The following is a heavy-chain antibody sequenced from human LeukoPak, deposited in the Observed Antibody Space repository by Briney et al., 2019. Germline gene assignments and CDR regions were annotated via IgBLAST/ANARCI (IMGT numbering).Heavy chain of an antibody. CDR2: IIQDGSAK. CDR3: TKTPCGADCYTTFDY. CDR1: GFTFSSYR. V-gene: IGHV3-7*05. D-gene: IGHD2-21*02. Sequence: GGSLRLSCVASGFTFSSYRMSWVRQAPGKGLVWLANIIQDGSAKNYVDSVQGRFTISRDNAKNSLYLQMNSLGAEDTAVYYCTKTPCGADCYTTFDYWGQGALVTVSS. J-gene: IGHJ4*02.